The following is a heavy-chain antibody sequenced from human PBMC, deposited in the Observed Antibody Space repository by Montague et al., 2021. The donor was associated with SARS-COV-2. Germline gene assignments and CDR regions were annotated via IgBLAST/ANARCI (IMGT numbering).Heavy chain of an antibody. CDR3: AKAPTMVRGVYFDY. V-gene: IGHV3-23*01. CDR1: GFYA. CDR2: ISGSGGNT. J-gene: IGHJ4*02. D-gene: IGHD3-10*01. Sequence: SLSLSFSASGFYAMSWVSQGAGKGLGWVSVISGSGGNTYYADSLKGRVTISRDNSKNTLYLQMNSLRAEDTAVYYCAKAPTMVRGVYFDYWGQGTLVTVSS.